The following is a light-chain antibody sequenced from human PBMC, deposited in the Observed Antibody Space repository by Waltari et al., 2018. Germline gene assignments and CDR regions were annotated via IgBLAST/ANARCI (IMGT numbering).Light chain of an antibody. J-gene: IGKJ3*01. CDR2: DAS. Sequence: EIVLTQSPSTLSFSPGERATTSCRASQSVNSYLAWYQQKPGQAPRRLIYDASNRAIGIPARFSGSGSGTDFTLTISSLEPEDFAVYYCQQRANWPPLTFGPGTKVDIK. CDR3: QQRANWPPLT. V-gene: IGKV3-11*01. CDR1: QSVNSY.